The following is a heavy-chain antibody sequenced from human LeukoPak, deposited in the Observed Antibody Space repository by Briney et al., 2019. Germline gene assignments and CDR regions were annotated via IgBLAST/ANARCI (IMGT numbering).Heavy chain of an antibody. V-gene: IGHV4-34*01. CDR3: ARGRVYCSSTSCSRSFDY. D-gene: IGHD2-2*01. J-gene: IGHJ4*02. CDR2: INHSGST. Sequence: PSETLSFTCAVYGGSFSGYYWSWIRQPPGKGLEWIGEINHSGSTNYNPSLKSRVTISVDTSKNQFSLKLSSVTAADTAVYYCARGRVYCSSTSCSRSFDYWGQGTLVTVSS. CDR1: GGSFSGYY.